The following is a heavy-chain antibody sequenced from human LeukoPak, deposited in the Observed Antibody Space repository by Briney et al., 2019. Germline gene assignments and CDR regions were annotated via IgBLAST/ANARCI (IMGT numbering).Heavy chain of an antibody. CDR1: GYTFTSYD. CDR2: MNPNSGNT. D-gene: IGHD3-22*01. V-gene: IGHV1-8*01. Sequence: ASVKVSCKASGYTFTSYDINWVRQATGQGLEWMGWMNPNSGNTGYAQKFQGRVTMTRDTSTSTVYMELSSLRSEDTAVYYCARGRNYYDSSGSDYFDYWGQGTLVTVSS. CDR3: ARGRNYYDSSGSDYFDY. J-gene: IGHJ4*02.